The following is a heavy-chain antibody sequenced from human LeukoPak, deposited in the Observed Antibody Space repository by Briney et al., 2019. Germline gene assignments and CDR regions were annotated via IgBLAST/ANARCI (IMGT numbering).Heavy chain of an antibody. J-gene: IGHJ4*02. CDR2: IIPIFGTA. Sequence: SVKVSCKASGYTFTGYYMHWVRQAPGQGLEWMGGIIPIFGTANYAQKFQGRVTITADKSTSTAYMELSSLRSEDTAVYYCARGENYYGSGRQSPIDYWGQGTLVTVSS. CDR3: ARGENYYGSGRQSPIDY. V-gene: IGHV1-69*06. CDR1: GYTFTGYY. D-gene: IGHD3-10*01.